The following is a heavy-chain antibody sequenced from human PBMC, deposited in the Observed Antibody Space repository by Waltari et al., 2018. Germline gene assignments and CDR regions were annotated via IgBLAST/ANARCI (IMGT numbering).Heavy chain of an antibody. CDR1: GGSISSSSYY. J-gene: IGHJ4*02. Sequence: QLQLQESGPGLVKPSETLSLTCTVSGGSISSSSYYWGWIRQPPGKGLEWIGSIYYSGSTYYNPSLKSRVTISVDTSKNQFSLKLSSVIAADTAVYYCAIGYSGGWYGVWGQGTLVTVSS. CDR2: IYYSGST. V-gene: IGHV4-39*07. CDR3: AIGYSGGWYGV. D-gene: IGHD6-19*01.